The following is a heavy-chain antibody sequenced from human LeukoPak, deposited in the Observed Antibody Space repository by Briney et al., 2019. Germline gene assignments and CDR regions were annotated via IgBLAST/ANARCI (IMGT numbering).Heavy chain of an antibody. CDR2: GYIIGDT. V-gene: IGHV4-61*02. CDR3: ARGGTDDYYLDF. D-gene: IGHD1-1*01. Sequence: SQTLTLTCTVSGASISSGSYYWTWIRQPAGQGLEWIGRGYIIGDTNYNPSLKSRVTISVDPSKNQFSLKLSSVPAADTAVYYCARGGTDDYYLDFWGKGTTVTVSS. CDR1: GASISSGSYY. J-gene: IGHJ6*03.